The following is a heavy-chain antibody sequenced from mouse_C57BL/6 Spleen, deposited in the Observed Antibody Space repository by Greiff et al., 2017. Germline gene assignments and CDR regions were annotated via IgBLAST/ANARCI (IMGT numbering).Heavy chain of an antibody. D-gene: IGHD2-1*01. CDR2: IWSGGST. CDR1: GFSLTSYG. V-gene: IGHV2-4*01. J-gene: IGHJ4*01. CDR3: AKSIYYGNYEGVDY. Sequence: VQLQESGPGLVQPSQSLSITCTVSGFSLTSYGVHWVRQPPGKGLEWLGVIWSGGSTDYNAAFISRLSISKDNSKSQVFFKMNSLQADDTAIYYCAKSIYYGNYEGVDYWGQGTSVTVSS.